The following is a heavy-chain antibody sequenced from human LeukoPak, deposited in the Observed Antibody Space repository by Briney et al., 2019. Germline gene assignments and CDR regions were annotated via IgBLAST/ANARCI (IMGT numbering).Heavy chain of an antibody. J-gene: IGHJ4*02. V-gene: IGHV3-23*01. Sequence: TGGSLRLSCAASGFTFSSYAMSWVRQAPGKGLEWVSAISGSGGSTYYADSVKGRFTISRDNSKNTLYLQMNSLRAEDTAVYCCAKVGGPYYYDSSGYCSYFDYWGQGTLVTVSS. CDR1: GFTFSSYA. D-gene: IGHD3-22*01. CDR2: ISGSGGST. CDR3: AKVGGPYYYDSSGYCSYFDY.